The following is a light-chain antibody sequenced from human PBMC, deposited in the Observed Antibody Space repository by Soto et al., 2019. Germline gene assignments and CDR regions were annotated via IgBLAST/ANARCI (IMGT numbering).Light chain of an antibody. CDR3: SSYTGGNPSYV. V-gene: IGLV2-8*01. CDR2: EVT. CDR1: SSDVGGYDY. J-gene: IGLJ1*01. Sequence: QSALTQPPSASGSPGQTVTISCTGTSSDVGGYDYVSWYQQHPGEAPKLIIYEVTIRPSGVSDRFSGSKSGNTASLTVSGLQAEDEADYYCSSYTGGNPSYVFGTGTKLTVL.